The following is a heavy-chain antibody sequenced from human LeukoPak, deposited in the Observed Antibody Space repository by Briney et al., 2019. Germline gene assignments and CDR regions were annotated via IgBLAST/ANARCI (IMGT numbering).Heavy chain of an antibody. CDR3: ARDKTEYYDFWSGYWDAFDI. V-gene: IGHV1-69*06. CDR2: IIPIFGTA. CDR1: GGTFSSYA. J-gene: IGHJ3*02. D-gene: IGHD3-3*01. Sequence: GASVKVSCKASGGTFSSYAISWVRQAPGQGLEWMGGIIPIFGTANYAQKFQGRVTITADKSTSTAYMELSSLRSEDTAVYYCARDKTEYYDFWSGYWDAFDIWGQGTMVTVSS.